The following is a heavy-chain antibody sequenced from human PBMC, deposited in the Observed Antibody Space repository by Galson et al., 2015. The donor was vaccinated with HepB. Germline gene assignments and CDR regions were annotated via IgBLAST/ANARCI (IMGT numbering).Heavy chain of an antibody. V-gene: IGHV3-15*01. CDR2: IKSKTDGGTT. J-gene: IGHJ4*02. CDR1: GFTFSNAW. Sequence: SLRLSCAASGFTFSNAWMSWVRQAPGKGLEWVGRIKSKTDGGTTDYAAPVKGRFTISRDDSKNTLYLQMNSLKTEDTAVYYCTTDRIATAAVFDYWGQGTLVTVSS. CDR3: TTDRIATAAVFDY. D-gene: IGHD5-24*01.